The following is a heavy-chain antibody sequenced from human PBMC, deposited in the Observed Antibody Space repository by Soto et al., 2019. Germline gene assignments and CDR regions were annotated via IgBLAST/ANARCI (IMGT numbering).Heavy chain of an antibody. CDR3: AKVTKRAAAGRYEYYKYGMDV. CDR2: ISGSGGSS. D-gene: IGHD6-13*01. CDR1: GVAFSTYA. J-gene: IGHJ6*02. V-gene: IGHV3-23*01. Sequence: GSLRLSSAPSGVAFSTYAMTWGRQAPGKGLGWGSVISGSGGSSYYAASVKGRFTISRDNSKNTLYLQMNGLRAEDTALYYCAKVTKRAAAGRYEYYKYGMDVWGQGTTVTVSS.